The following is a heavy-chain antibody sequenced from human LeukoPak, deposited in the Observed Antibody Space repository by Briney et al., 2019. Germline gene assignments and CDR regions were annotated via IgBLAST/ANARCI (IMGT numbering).Heavy chain of an antibody. CDR3: ARVTLSRYFDWGNCYGMDV. V-gene: IGHV1-69*13. J-gene: IGHJ6*02. Sequence: SVKVSCKASGGTFSSYGISWVRQAPGQGLEWMGGIIPIFGTANYAQKFQGRVTITADASTTTAYMELSSLRSEDTAVYYCARVTLSRYFDWGNCYGMDVWGQGTTVTVSS. CDR2: IIPIFGTA. D-gene: IGHD3-9*01. CDR1: GGTFSSYG.